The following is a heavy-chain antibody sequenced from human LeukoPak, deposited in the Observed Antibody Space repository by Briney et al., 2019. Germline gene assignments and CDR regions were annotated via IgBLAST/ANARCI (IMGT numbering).Heavy chain of an antibody. D-gene: IGHD2-8*01. Sequence: GGSLRLSCAASGFTFSSYAVSWVRQAPGKGLEWVSSISGSGGSTYSADSVKGRFTISRDNSKNTLYLQMNTLRAEDTALYYCAKDRSCTNDICHGDFDYWGKGTLVTVSS. V-gene: IGHV3-23*01. CDR1: GFTFSSYA. CDR2: ISGSGGST. J-gene: IGHJ4*02. CDR3: AKDRSCTNDICHGDFDY.